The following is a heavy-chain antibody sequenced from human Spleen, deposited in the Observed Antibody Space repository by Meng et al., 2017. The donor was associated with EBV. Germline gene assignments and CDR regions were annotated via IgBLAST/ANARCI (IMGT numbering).Heavy chain of an antibody. CDR2: VVPILDSA. CDR1: GGTLTSNV. CDR3: ARAGYNIHYPPVSP. Sequence: QLVEVGVWGKKPGSSVRVPCRASGGTLTSNVISWVRQARGRGLEWLGGVVPILDSAHYAQKFQGRVTITADKSTNTVYMELSSLISDDTAVYYCARAGYNIHYPPVSPWGQGTLVTVSS. V-gene: IGHV1-69*06. D-gene: IGHD1-14*01. J-gene: IGHJ5*02.